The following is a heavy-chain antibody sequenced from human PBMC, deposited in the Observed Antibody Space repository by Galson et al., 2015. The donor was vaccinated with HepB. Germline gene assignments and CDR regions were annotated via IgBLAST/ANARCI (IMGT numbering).Heavy chain of an antibody. CDR1: GFTFSSYG. J-gene: IGHJ4*02. CDR2: IWYDGSNK. V-gene: IGHV3-33*08. D-gene: IGHD6-13*01. CDR3: ARVRGYSSSWPAYFDY. Sequence: SLRLSCAASGFTFSSYGMHWVRQAPGKGLEWVAVIWYDGSNKYYADSVKGRFTISRDNSKNTLYLQMNSLRAGDTAVYYCARVRGYSSSWPAYFDYWGQGTLVTVSS.